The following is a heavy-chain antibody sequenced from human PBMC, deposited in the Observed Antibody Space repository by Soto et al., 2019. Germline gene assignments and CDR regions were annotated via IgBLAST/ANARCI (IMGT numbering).Heavy chain of an antibody. J-gene: IGHJ6*02. CDR1: GGNFSSYS. V-gene: IGHV1-69*01. CDR2: IIPIFGTA. CDR3: ASYHYACYYDGMDV. D-gene: IGHD3-22*01. Sequence: QVQLVQSGAEVKKPGSSVKVSCKASGGNFSSYSISWVRQAHGQGLEWMGGIIPIFGTANYAQKLQCRVTITADESTSTDYMELSSLRSEDTAVYYCASYHYACYYDGMDVWGQGTAVTVSS.